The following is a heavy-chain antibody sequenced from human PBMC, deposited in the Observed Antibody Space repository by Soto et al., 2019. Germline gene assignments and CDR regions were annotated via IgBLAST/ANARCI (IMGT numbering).Heavy chain of an antibody. V-gene: IGHV1-8*01. CDR3: ARAYTWGVAVAGT. Sequence: QVQLVQSGAEVKRPGASVKVSCKASGYTFTSFDINWVRQATGQGLEWMGWMNPNSGNTGYAQKFQGRVTMTRNTSISTAYMELSSLSSEDTAVYYCARAYTWGVAVAGTWGQGTLVTVSS. CDR1: GYTFTSFD. J-gene: IGHJ4*02. D-gene: IGHD6-19*01. CDR2: MNPNSGNT.